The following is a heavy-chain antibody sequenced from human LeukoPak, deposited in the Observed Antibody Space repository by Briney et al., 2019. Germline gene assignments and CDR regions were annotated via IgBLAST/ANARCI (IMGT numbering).Heavy chain of an antibody. J-gene: IGHJ4*02. Sequence: SQTLSLTCTVSGASFSSGDQYWNWVRQRPGEGLEWIGSIHPSGTLYNNPSLESRVTISIDTSKNQFSLNLNSVTAADTAVYFCSRGLDSRKLGYWGQGTLVTVSS. D-gene: IGHD3-22*01. CDR1: GASFSSGDQY. V-gene: IGHV4-31*03. CDR3: SRGLDSRKLGY. CDR2: IHPSGTL.